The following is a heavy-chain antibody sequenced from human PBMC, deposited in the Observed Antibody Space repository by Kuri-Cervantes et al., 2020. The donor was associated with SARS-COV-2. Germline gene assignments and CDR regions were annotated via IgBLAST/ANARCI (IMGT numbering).Heavy chain of an antibody. Sequence: SQTLSLSCTVSGGSISSSSYYWGWIRQPPGKGLEWIGSIYYSGSTYYNPSLKSRVTISVDTSKNQFSLKLSSVTAADTAVYYCARGDERRTTRTFDYWGQGTLVTVSS. CDR3: ARGDERRTTRTFDY. CDR1: GGSISSSSYY. J-gene: IGHJ4*02. V-gene: IGHV4-39*07. CDR2: IYYSGST. D-gene: IGHD1-1*01.